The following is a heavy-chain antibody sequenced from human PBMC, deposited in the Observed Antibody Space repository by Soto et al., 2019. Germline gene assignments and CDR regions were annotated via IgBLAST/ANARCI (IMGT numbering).Heavy chain of an antibody. CDR3: ARGFSLTAGTLGDF. Sequence: GGSLRLSCAASGCTFSNFGFNWVRQAPGKGLDWVSYISGSGSSMYYADSVRGRFTISRDNVENSLYLQMNGLRAEDTAVYYCARGFSLTAGTLGDFWGQGILVTVSS. CDR2: ISGSGSSM. D-gene: IGHD1-7*01. CDR1: GCTFSNFG. J-gene: IGHJ4*02. V-gene: IGHV3-48*01.